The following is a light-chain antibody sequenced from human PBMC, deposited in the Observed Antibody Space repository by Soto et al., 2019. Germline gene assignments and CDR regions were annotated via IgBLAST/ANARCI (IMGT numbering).Light chain of an antibody. Sequence: QSALTQPASVSGSPGQSITISCTGTSSDVGGYNYVSWYQQHPGKAPKLMIYEVSNRPSGVSNRLSGSKSGNTAYLTISGLQAEDEADYYCSSYTSSSLYVFGTGTKLTVL. J-gene: IGLJ1*01. CDR2: EVS. CDR3: SSYTSSSLYV. V-gene: IGLV2-14*01. CDR1: SSDVGGYNY.